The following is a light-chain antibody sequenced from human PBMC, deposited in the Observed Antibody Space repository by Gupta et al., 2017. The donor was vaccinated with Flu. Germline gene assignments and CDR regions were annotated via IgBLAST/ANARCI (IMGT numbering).Light chain of an antibody. CDR3: QQRSNWPRS. Sequence: ELVLTQSPATLSLSPGERATLSCRASQSVTTYLAWYQQKPGHAPRLLIYDASNRATGIPARFSGSGSGTDFTLTISSLEPEDFAVYYCQQRSNWPRSFGQGTKLEIK. CDR2: DAS. J-gene: IGKJ2*03. CDR1: QSVTTY. V-gene: IGKV3-11*01.